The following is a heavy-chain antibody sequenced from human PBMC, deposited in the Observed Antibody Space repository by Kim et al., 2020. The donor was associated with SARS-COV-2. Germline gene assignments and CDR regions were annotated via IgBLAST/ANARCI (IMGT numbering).Heavy chain of an antibody. V-gene: IGHV1-18*01. CDR2: ISAEYGTT. D-gene: IGHD3-9*01. CDR3: ARETEEEGTIFWRF. Sequence: ASVKVSCKASGYTFTSYGIAWVRQAPGQGLEWMGWISAEYGTTHYAQKLQGRVTLTREKSTSTVYMELRSLRSDDTAVYYCARETEEEGTIFWRFWGQGTLVSVSS. CDR1: GYTFTSYG. J-gene: IGHJ4*02.